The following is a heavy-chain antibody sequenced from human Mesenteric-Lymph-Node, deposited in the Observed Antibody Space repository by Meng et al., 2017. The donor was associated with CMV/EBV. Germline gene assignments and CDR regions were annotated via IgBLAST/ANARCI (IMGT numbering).Heavy chain of an antibody. D-gene: IGHD2-8*01. V-gene: IGHV3-23*01. CDR1: GFTFSSYG. CDR2: ISGSGGST. J-gene: IGHJ4*02. Sequence: GESLKISCAASGFTFSSYGMHWVRQAPGKGLEWVSAISGSGGSTYYADSVKGRFTISRDNSKNMLYLQMNSLRAEDTAVYYCAKVTRYCTNGVCFDYWGQGTLVTVSS. CDR3: AKVTRYCTNGVCFDY.